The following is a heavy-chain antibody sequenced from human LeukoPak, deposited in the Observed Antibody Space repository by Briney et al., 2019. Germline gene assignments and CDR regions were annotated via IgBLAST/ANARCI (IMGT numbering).Heavy chain of an antibody. CDR2: IYSGDNT. D-gene: IGHD3-10*01. J-gene: IGHJ3*02. CDR1: GFTFSISA. CDR3: AKSNGYGLIDI. V-gene: IGHV3-23*03. Sequence: GGSLRLSCAASGFTFSISAMSWVRQAPGKGLEWVSLIYSGDNTYYADSVKGRFTISRDNSRNTRYLQMNSLRVDDTAVYYCAKSNGYGLIDIWGQGTMVIVSS.